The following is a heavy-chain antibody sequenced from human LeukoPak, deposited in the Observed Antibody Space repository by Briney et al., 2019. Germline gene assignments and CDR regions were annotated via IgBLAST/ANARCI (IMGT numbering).Heavy chain of an antibody. V-gene: IGHV4-34*01. J-gene: IGHJ6*03. Sequence: SETLSLTCAVYGGSFSNYYWNWIRQPPGKGLEWLGEINENGRANYNPSLMSRLTVSVDTSKNQFSLRLTSVTATDTAVYYCARRWNYGRNYYIDVWGKGATVSVSS. CDR2: INENGRA. D-gene: IGHD1-7*01. CDR3: ARRWNYGRNYYIDV. CDR1: GGSFSNYY.